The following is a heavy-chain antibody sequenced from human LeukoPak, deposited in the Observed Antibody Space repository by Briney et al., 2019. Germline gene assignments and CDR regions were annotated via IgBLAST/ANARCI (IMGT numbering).Heavy chain of an antibody. CDR1: GFTFSSYG. Sequence: PGGSLRLSCAASGFTFSSYGMDWVRQAPGKGLEWVAGISYDGSKEYYADSVKGRFTISRDNSKNTLYLQVNSLRVEDTAVYYCARGRGGSSSNWSFPVFVYWGQGTLVTVSS. D-gene: IGHD6-13*01. V-gene: IGHV3-30*03. J-gene: IGHJ4*02. CDR3: ARGRGGSSSNWSFPVFVY. CDR2: ISYDGSKE.